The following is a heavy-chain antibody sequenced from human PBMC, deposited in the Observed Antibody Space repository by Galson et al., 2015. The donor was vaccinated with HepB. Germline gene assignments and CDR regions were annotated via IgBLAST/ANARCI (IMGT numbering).Heavy chain of an antibody. Sequence: ETLSLTCAVYGGSFSGYYWSWIRQPPGKGLEWIGEVNHSGSTNYNPSLKSRVTISVDTSKNQFSLKLSSVTAADTAVYYCASLGLDYGDYADDYWGQGTLVTVSS. CDR1: GGSFSGYY. J-gene: IGHJ4*02. V-gene: IGHV4-34*01. CDR2: VNHSGST. D-gene: IGHD4-17*01. CDR3: ASLGLDYGDYADDY.